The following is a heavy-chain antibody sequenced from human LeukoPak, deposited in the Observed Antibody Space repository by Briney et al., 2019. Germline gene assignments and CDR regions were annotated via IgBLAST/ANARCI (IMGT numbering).Heavy chain of an antibody. Sequence: GGSLRLSCAASGFTFSSYWMHWVRQAPGKGLVWVSRNNSDGSSTSYADSVKGRFTISRDNAKNTLYLQMNSLRAEDTAVYYCARGYCSGGSCYSDYWGQGTLVTVSS. CDR3: ARGYCSGGSCYSDY. J-gene: IGHJ4*02. CDR2: NNSDGSST. D-gene: IGHD2-15*01. CDR1: GFTFSSYW. V-gene: IGHV3-74*01.